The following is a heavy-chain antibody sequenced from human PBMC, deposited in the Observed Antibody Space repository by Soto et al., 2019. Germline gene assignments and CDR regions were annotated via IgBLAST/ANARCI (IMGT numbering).Heavy chain of an antibody. CDR1: RASISSGDYY. Sequence: PSETLSLTCTVSRASISSGDYYWKWIRHPPGKGLEWIGYIYYSGRTYYNQSLKIRVTISVDTYKNQFSLKLSSVAAADTAVYYCARTFAAGTELGNWGQGTLVTVSS. CDR2: IYYSGRT. D-gene: IGHD6-19*01. J-gene: IGHJ4*02. V-gene: IGHV4-30-4*01. CDR3: ARTFAAGTELGN.